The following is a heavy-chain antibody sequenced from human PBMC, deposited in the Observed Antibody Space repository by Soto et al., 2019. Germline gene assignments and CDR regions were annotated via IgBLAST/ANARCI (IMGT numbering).Heavy chain of an antibody. CDR1: GYTFTIYW. CDR3: ESPANTVADNFDL. V-gene: IGHV5-51*01. CDR2: IYPSDSDT. Sequence: PGESLKISCQVSGYTFTIYWIGWVRQMPGKGLEWMGIIYPSDSDTRYSPSFQGQVTISADQSINTAYLQWDSLKASDTAIYYCESPANTVADNFDLWGPGTPVTVSS. D-gene: IGHD4-17*01. J-gene: IGHJ4*02.